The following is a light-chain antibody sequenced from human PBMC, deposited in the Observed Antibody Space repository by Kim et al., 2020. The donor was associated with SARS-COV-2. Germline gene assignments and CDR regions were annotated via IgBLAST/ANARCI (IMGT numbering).Light chain of an antibody. CDR3: QQYNTFSWT. CDR1: QNINTC. CDR2: KAS. Sequence: ASVGDRVTITCRASQNINTCLAWYQQKPGKAPRLLLYKASLLESGVPSRFSGSGSGTEFTLIISGLQSEDFATYYCQQYNTFSWTFGQGTKVDIK. J-gene: IGKJ1*01. V-gene: IGKV1-5*03.